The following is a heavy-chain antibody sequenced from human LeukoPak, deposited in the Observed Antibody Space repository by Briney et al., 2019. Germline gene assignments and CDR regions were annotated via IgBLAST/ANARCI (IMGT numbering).Heavy chain of an antibody. J-gene: IGHJ5*02. CDR3: ARDQYQLPIFNWFDP. CDR2: ISSSGSTI. V-gene: IGHV3-11*01. Sequence: TGGSLRLSCAASGFTVRSNYMSWVRQAPGKGLEWVSYISSSGSTIYYADSVKGRFTISRDNAKNSLYLQMNSLRAEDTAVYYCARDQYQLPIFNWFDPWGQGTLVTVSS. D-gene: IGHD2-2*01. CDR1: GFTVRSNY.